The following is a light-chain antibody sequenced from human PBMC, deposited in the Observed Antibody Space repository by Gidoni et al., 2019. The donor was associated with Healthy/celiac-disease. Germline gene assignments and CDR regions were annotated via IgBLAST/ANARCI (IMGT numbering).Light chain of an antibody. Sequence: DPVMTQSPLSLHVTPGEPASISCRSSQSLLHSNGYNYLDWYLQKPGQSPQLLIYLGSNRASGVPDRFSGSGSGTDFTLKISRVEAEDVGVYYCMQALQTPWTFGQGTKVEIK. V-gene: IGKV2-28*01. J-gene: IGKJ1*01. CDR2: LGS. CDR1: QSLLHSNGYNY. CDR3: MQALQTPWT.